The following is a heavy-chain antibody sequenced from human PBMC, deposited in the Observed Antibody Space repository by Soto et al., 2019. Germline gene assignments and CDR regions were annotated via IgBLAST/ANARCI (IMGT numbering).Heavy chain of an antibody. Sequence: QVQLQESGPGLVKPSQTLSLTCTVSGGSISSGDYYWSWIRQPPGKGLEWIGYIYYSGSTYYNPSLNSRVTISVDPSKNQFSLKLSSVTAADTAVYYCARCSGGSCFYFDYWGQGTLVTVSS. V-gene: IGHV4-30-4*01. CDR3: ARCSGGSCFYFDY. CDR2: IYYSGST. D-gene: IGHD2-15*01. J-gene: IGHJ4*02. CDR1: GGSISSGDYY.